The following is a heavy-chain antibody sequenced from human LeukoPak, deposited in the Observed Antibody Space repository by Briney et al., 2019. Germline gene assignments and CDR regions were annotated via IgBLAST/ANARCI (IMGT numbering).Heavy chain of an antibody. CDR3: ARPGDSGSTCGECDY. CDR2: ISSSSSYI. J-gene: IGHJ4*02. D-gene: IGHD1-26*01. Sequence: GGSLRLSCAASGFTFSSYSMNWVRQAPGKGLEWVSSISSSSSYIYYADSVKGRFTISRDNAKNSLYLQMNSLRAEDTAVYYCARPGDSGSTCGECDYWGQGTLVTVSS. V-gene: IGHV3-21*01. CDR1: GFTFSSYS.